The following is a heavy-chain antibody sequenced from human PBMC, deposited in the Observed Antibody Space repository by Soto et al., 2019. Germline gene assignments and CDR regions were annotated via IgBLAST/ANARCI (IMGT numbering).Heavy chain of an antibody. CDR2: IYYTGST. CDR3: ARIEMASIK. V-gene: IGHV4-31*03. Sequence: SGTLSLTCSVSGASIRSGGYYWSWLRQSPGKGLEWIGHIYYTGSTFYSPSLKSRLTISLDTSKNQFSLDLRSVTAADTAMYYCARIEMASIKWGRGTLVTVSS. J-gene: IGHJ4*02. CDR1: GASIRSGGYY.